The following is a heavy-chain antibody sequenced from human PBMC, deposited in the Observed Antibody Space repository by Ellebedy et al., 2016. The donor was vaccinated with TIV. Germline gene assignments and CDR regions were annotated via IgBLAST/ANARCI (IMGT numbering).Heavy chain of an antibody. CDR1: GGSFSGYY. V-gene: IGHV4-59*01. CDR2: IYYSGST. J-gene: IGHJ4*02. Sequence: SETLSLXXAVYGGSFSGYYWSWIRQPPGKGLEWIGYIYYSGSTNYNPSLKSRVTISVDTSKNQFSLKLSSVTAADTAVYYCARLPWGTHPDYWGQGTLVTVSS. CDR3: ARLPWGTHPDY. D-gene: IGHD1-1*01.